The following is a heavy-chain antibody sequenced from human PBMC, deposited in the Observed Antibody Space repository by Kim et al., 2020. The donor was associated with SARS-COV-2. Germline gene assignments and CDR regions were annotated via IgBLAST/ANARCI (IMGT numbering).Heavy chain of an antibody. V-gene: IGHV2-70*01. CDR1: GFSLTTTGMC. D-gene: IGHD5-18*01. Sequence: SGPTLVNPTQTLTLTCTFSGFSLTTTGMCVTWIRQPPGKALEWLALIDWDDDKFYKTSLKTRLTISMDTSKNQVVLTMTNMDPVDTATYYCARIPAAMGSYYNYYGMDVWGQGTTVTVSS. CDR2: IDWDDDK. J-gene: IGHJ6*02. CDR3: ARIPAAMGSYYNYYGMDV.